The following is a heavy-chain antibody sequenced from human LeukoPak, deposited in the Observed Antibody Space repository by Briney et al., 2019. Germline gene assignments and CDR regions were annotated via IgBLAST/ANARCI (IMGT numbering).Heavy chain of an antibody. CDR1: GYTFTGYF. J-gene: IGHJ4*02. D-gene: IGHD2-15*01. CDR3: ASLETLCSGGSCYSDY. Sequence: ASVKVSCKASGYTFTGYFMHWVRQALGQGLEWMGWINPNSGGTNYAQKFQGRVTMTRDTSISTAYMELSRLRSDDTAVYYCASLETLCSGGSCYSDYWGQGTLVTVSS. V-gene: IGHV1-2*02. CDR2: INPNSGGT.